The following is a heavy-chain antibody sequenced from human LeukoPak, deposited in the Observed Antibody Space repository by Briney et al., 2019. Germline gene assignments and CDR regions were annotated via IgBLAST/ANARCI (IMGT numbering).Heavy chain of an antibody. Sequence: ASVNVSCKASGGTSSSYAIRGVRQAPGQGLEGMRWISAYNGNTNNAQKLQGRVTMTTDTSTSTAYMELRSLRSDDTAVYYCARGSPADYWGQGTLVTVSS. J-gene: IGHJ4*02. CDR3: ARGSPADY. V-gene: IGHV1-18*01. CDR2: ISAYNGNT. CDR1: GGTSSSYA.